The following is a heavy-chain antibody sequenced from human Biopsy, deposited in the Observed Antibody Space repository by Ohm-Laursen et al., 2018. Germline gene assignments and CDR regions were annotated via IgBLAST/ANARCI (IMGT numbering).Heavy chain of an antibody. CDR2: VHYSGAT. CDR1: DGSINSNDYY. J-gene: IGHJ4*02. D-gene: IGHD3-16*01. V-gene: IGHV4-39*07. Sequence: SETLSLTWTVSDGSINSNDYYWGWIRQAPGKGLEWLGSVHYSGATYYNPPLTSRATISVDTSKNQFSLKLNSVTAADTAVYFCARDSRGGHLNTTLITGKNLDSWGQGILVTVSS. CDR3: ARDSRGGHLNTTLITGKNLDS.